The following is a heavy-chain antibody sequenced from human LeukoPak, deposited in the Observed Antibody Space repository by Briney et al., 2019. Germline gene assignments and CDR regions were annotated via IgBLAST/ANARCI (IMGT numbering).Heavy chain of an antibody. CDR2: INHSGST. J-gene: IGHJ5*02. V-gene: IGHV4-34*01. CDR1: GGSFSGYY. CDR3: ARKGIVVVPAAMFSWFDP. D-gene: IGHD2-2*01. Sequence: SETLSLTCAVYGGSFSGYYWSWIRQPPGKGLEWIGEINHSGSTNYDPSLKSRVTISVDTSKNQLSLKLSSVTAADTAVYYCARKGIVVVPAAMFSWFDPWGQGTLVTVSS.